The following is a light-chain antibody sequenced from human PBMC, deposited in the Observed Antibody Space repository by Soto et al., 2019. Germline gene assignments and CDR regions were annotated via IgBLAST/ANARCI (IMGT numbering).Light chain of an antibody. V-gene: IGKV4-1*01. CDR3: QLYHSAPRS. J-gene: IGKJ1*01. CDR2: WAS. CDR1: QSVLYSPNNKNY. Sequence: DIVMTQSPDSLAVSLGERATINCKSSQSVLYSPNNKNYLAWYQQKPGQPPKLLIYWASTRESGVPDRFSGSGSGTDFTLTISSLQVEDVEFYYGQLYHSAPRSFGQGTKVEIK.